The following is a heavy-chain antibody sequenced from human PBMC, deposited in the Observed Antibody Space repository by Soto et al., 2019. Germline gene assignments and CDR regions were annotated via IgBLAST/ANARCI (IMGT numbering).Heavy chain of an antibody. J-gene: IGHJ6*02. CDR2: IYYSGST. Sequence: SETLSLTCTVSGGSISSGDYYWSWIRQPPGKGLEWIGYIYYSGSTYYNPSLKSRVTISVDTSKSQFSLKLSSVTAADTAVYYCARSRYSSSWPYYYYYGMDVWGQGTTVTVSS. D-gene: IGHD6-13*01. CDR1: GGSISSGDYY. V-gene: IGHV4-30-4*01. CDR3: ARSRYSSSWPYYYYYGMDV.